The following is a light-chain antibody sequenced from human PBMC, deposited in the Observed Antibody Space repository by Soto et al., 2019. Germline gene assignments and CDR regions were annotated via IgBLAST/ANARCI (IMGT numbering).Light chain of an antibody. CDR3: QQYHNYPYT. J-gene: IGKJ2*01. CDR1: QGIWSW. V-gene: IGKV1-5*03. Sequence: DIQMTQSPSTLSASEGDRVTITCRASQGIWSWLAWYQQKPGKAPNLLMYKASSLESGVPSRFSGSQSGTEFTLTISSLQPDDSATYYCQQYHNYPYTFGQGTKLEIK. CDR2: KAS.